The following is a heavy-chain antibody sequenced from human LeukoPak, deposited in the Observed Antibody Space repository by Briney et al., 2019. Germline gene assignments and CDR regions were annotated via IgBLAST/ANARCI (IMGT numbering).Heavy chain of an antibody. CDR3: ARHRYPGNTDALDI. CDR2: IYPADSDT. Sequence: GESLKISCRGSGYSFTNYWIGWVRQMPGKGLEWMGIIYPADSDTRYSPSFQGQVTISADKSISTAYLQWSSLKASDTAMYYCARHRYPGNTDALDIWGQGTMVTVSS. CDR1: GYSFTNYW. D-gene: IGHD3-9*01. J-gene: IGHJ3*02. V-gene: IGHV5-51*01.